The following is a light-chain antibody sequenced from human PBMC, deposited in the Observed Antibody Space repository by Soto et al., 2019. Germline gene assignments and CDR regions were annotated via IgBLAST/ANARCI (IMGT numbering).Light chain of an antibody. Sequence: EIVLTQSPGTLSLSPGETATLSCRASQTVNSDYLAWFQQRPGQAPRLLIFATSRRATDIPDRFSGSGSGTDFTLAIRRLEPEDFAVYYCQQRSNWPRTFGQGTKVDIK. J-gene: IGKJ1*01. CDR2: ATS. CDR1: QTVNSDY. CDR3: QQRSNWPRT. V-gene: IGKV3D-20*02.